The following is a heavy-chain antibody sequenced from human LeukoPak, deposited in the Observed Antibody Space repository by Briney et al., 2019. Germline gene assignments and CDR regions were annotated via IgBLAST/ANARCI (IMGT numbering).Heavy chain of an antibody. CDR2: IYYSGST. J-gene: IGHJ6*03. Sequence: PSETLSHTCTVSGGSISSYYWSWIRQPPGKGLEWIGYIYYSGSTNYNPSLKSRVTISVDTSKNQFSLKLSSVTAADTAVYYCARDSPYGDYVRQYYYYYMDVWGKGTTVTVSS. D-gene: IGHD4-17*01. CDR1: GGSISSYY. CDR3: ARDSPYGDYVRQYYYYYMDV. V-gene: IGHV4-59*12.